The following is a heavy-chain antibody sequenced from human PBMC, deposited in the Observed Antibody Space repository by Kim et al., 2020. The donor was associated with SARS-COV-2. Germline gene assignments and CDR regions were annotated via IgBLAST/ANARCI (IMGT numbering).Heavy chain of an antibody. D-gene: IGHD3-3*01. CDR1: GVSLSRYY. CDR3: ARTLYDFWSGYYFDY. V-gene: IGHV4-59*01. J-gene: IGHJ4*02. Sequence: SETLSLTCTVSGVSLSRYYWSWIRQPPGKGLEWIGYIYYSGSTNYNPSLKSRVTISVDTSKNQFSLKLSSVTAADTAVYYCARTLYDFWSGYYFDYWGQGTLVTVSS. CDR2: IYYSGST.